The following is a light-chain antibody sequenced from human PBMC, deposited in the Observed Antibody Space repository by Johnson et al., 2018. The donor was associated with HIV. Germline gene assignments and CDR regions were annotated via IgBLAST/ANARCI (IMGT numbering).Light chain of an antibody. CDR1: SSNIGNNY. CDR2: ENN. CDR3: GTWDNSLNVYV. V-gene: IGLV1-51*02. J-gene: IGLJ1*01. Sequence: QSVLTQPPSVSAAPGQKVTISCSGSSSNIGNNYVSWYQQLPGTAPKLLICENNKRPSGIPDRFSGSKSGTSATLGITGLQTGDEADYYCGTWDNSLNVYVFGTGTKVTVL.